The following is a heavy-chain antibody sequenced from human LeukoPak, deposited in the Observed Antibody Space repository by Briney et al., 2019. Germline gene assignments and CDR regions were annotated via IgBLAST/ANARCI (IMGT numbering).Heavy chain of an antibody. J-gene: IGHJ5*02. CDR2: IIPIFGTA. V-gene: IGHV1-69*05. D-gene: IGHD5-12*01. Sequence: GASVKVSCKASGGTFSSYAISWVRQAPGQGLEWMGGIIPIFGTANYAQKFQGRVTITTDESTSTAYMELSSLRSEDTAVYYCARDVTDIVGHWFDPWGQGTLVTVSS. CDR3: ARDVTDIVGHWFDP. CDR1: GGTFSSYA.